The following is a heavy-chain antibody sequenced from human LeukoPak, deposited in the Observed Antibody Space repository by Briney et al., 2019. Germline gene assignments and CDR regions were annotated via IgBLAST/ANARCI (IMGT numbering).Heavy chain of an antibody. D-gene: IGHD6-13*01. CDR2: ISAYNGNT. V-gene: IGHV1-18*01. J-gene: IGHJ4*02. Sequence: ASVRVSCKASGYTFTSYGISWVRQAPGQGLEWMGWISAYNGNTNYAQKLQGRVTMTTDTSTSTAYMELRSLRSDDTAVYYCARGIAARRGGYYFDYWGQGTLVTVSS. CDR3: ARGIAARRGGYYFDY. CDR1: GYTFTSYG.